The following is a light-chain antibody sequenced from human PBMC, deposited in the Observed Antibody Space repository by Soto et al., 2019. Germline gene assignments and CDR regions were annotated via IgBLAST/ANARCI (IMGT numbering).Light chain of an antibody. CDR3: QQYANSPPT. CDR2: GAS. CDR1: QSVSSNY. V-gene: IGKV3-20*01. J-gene: IGKJ1*01. Sequence: IVLTQSPGTLSLSPGERATLSCRASQSVSSNYLAWYQQKPGQAPRLLIYGASTRATGIPDRFSGSGSGTDFTLTISRLEPEDFAVYYCQQYANSPPTFGQGTKVDIK.